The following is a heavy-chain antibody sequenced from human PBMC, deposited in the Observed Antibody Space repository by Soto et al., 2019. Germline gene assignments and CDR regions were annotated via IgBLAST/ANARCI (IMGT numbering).Heavy chain of an antibody. CDR1: GGSTSEYF. Sequence: SETLSLTCSVSGGSTSEYFWTWIRQSPGKGLEWIGYIYYLGSTDYNPSLKSRVTISVDTSKRQFSLRLTSVTAADTAAYYCARDGYDGSGSPYPAYWGPGTQVTVSS. D-gene: IGHD3-10*01. CDR3: ARDGYDGSGSPYPAY. J-gene: IGHJ4*02. CDR2: IYYLGST. V-gene: IGHV4-59*01.